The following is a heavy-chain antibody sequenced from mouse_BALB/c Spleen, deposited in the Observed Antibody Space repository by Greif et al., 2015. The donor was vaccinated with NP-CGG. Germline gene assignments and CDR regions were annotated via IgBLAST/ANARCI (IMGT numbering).Heavy chain of an antibody. Sequence: QVQLQQSGAELAKPGASVKMSCKASGYTFTSYWMHWVKQRPGQGLEWIGYINPSTGYTEYNQKFKDKATLTADKSSSTAYMQLSSLTSEDSAVYYCATYGNSLFDYWGQGTTLTVSS. V-gene: IGHV1-7*01. CDR1: GYTFTSYW. J-gene: IGHJ2*01. CDR2: INPSTGYT. D-gene: IGHD2-1*01. CDR3: ATYGNSLFDY.